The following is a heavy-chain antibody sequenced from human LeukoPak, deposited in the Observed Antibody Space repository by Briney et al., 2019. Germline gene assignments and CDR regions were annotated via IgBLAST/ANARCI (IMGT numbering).Heavy chain of an antibody. Sequence: GASVKVSCKASGYTFTGYYMHWVRQAPGQGLEWMGRINPNSGGTNYAQKFQGRVTMTRETSISTAYMELSRLRSDDTAVYYCASHYYDSSGYYYDQKYFQHWGQGTLVTVSS. V-gene: IGHV1-2*06. CDR1: GYTFTGYY. D-gene: IGHD3-22*01. J-gene: IGHJ1*01. CDR3: ASHYYDSSGYYYDQKYFQH. CDR2: INPNSGGT.